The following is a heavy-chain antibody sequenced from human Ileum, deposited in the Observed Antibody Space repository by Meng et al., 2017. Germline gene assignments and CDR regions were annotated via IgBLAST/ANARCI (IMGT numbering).Heavy chain of an antibody. D-gene: IGHD2-2*01. Sequence: QLQLQESGPGLVKPTETLSLTCIVSGGSVTSSSYDWGWIRQPPGKGLEWIGGITYTGNSYTTPSLKTRLTTSLDTSKNQFSLRLNSLTAADTAVYYCAGQPTSSGAGYSWFDPWGQGILVTAPQ. V-gene: IGHV4-39*01. CDR2: ITYTGNS. J-gene: IGHJ5*02. CDR1: GGSVTSSSYD. CDR3: AGQPTSSGAGYSWFDP.